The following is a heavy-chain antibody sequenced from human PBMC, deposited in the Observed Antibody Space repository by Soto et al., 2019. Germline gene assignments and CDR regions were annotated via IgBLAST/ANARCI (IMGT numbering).Heavy chain of an antibody. CDR2: IYYSGST. D-gene: IGHD2-15*01. V-gene: IGHV4-39*01. J-gene: IGHJ4*02. Sequence: QLQLQESGPGLVKPSETLSLTCTVSGGSISSSSYYWGWIRQPPGKGLEWIGSIYYSGSTYYNPSLKSRVTISVDTSKNQFSLKLSSVTAADTAVYYCARVRSGGRLGYWGQGTLVTVSS. CDR1: GGSISSSSYY. CDR3: ARVRSGGRLGY.